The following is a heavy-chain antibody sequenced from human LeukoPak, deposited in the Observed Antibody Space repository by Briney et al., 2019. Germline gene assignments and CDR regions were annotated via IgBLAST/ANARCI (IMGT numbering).Heavy chain of an antibody. Sequence: PGGSLRLSCAASGFTFSSYAMSWVRQAPGKGVEGVSAIRGSGGNTYYADSVKGRVNSSRGNSKNTLYLQMNRLRAEDTAVYYCAKKGEFYYYGMDVWGQGTTVTVSS. CDR3: AKKGEFYYYGMDV. D-gene: IGHD3-10*01. CDR2: IRGSGGNT. CDR1: GFTFSSYA. V-gene: IGHV3-23*01. J-gene: IGHJ6*02.